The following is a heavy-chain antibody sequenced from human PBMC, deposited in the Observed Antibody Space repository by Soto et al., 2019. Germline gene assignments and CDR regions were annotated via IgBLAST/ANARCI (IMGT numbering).Heavy chain of an antibody. CDR3: ARGHYDFWSGYFATIDY. J-gene: IGHJ4*02. Sequence: QVQLQESGPGLVKPSETLSLTCTVSGGSISNYYWSWIRQPPGKGLEWIGYIHYSGSTKYNPSLKNRVTISADTSKNQFSLKRNSVTAADTAVYYCARGHYDFWSGYFATIDYWGQGTLVTVS. D-gene: IGHD3-3*01. V-gene: IGHV4-59*08. CDR1: GGSISNYY. CDR2: IHYSGST.